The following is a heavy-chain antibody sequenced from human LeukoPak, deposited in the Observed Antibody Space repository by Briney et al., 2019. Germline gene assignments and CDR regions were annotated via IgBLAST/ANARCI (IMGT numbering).Heavy chain of an antibody. D-gene: IGHD6-13*01. CDR3: ARQRGVWD. CDR1: GGSISSGSYY. V-gene: IGHV4-61*02. CDR2: IYTSGST. J-gene: IGHJ1*01. Sequence: SETLSLTCTVSGGSISSGSYYWSWIRQPAGKGLEWIGRIYTSGSTNYNPSLKSRVTISVDTSKNHFSLKLSSVTAADTAVYYCARQRGVWDWGQGTLVTVSS.